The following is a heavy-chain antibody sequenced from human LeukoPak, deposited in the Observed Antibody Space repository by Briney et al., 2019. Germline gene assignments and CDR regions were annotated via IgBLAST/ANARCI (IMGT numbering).Heavy chain of an antibody. Sequence: PGGSLRLSCAASGLTFSSYGMHWVRQAPGKGLEWVAFIRYGSNAYYADSVKGRFTISRDNSKNTLYLQINSLRVEDTAAYYCAKGGTNDMATSFWGLGTLVTVSS. CDR2: IRYGSNA. D-gene: IGHD5-24*01. J-gene: IGHJ4*02. CDR3: AKGGTNDMATSF. CDR1: GLTFSSYG. V-gene: IGHV3-30*02.